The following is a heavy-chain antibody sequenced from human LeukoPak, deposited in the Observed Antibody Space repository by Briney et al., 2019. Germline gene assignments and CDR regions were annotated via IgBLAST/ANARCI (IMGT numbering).Heavy chain of an antibody. Sequence: GGSLRLSCVASVFTLSSDWMLWVRQAQWKGLVWVSRINSDGSSTSYADSVKGRFTISRDNSKNTLYLQMNSLRAEDTAVYYCAKQAHRPEALYYFDYWGQGTLVTVSS. CDR1: VFTLSSDW. CDR2: INSDGSST. V-gene: IGHV3-74*01. CDR3: AKQAHRPEALYYFDY. J-gene: IGHJ4*02.